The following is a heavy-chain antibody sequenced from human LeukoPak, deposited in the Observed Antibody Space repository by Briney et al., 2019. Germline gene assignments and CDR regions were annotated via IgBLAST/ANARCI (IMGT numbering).Heavy chain of an antibody. V-gene: IGHV1-69*06. CDR3: ARGGPGAARPIGYYYYYYMDV. J-gene: IGHJ6*03. Sequence: ASVKVSCKASGGTFSSYAISWVRQAPGQGLEWMGGIIPIFGTANYAQKFQGRVTITADKSTSTAYMELSSLRSEDTAVYYCARGGPGAARPIGYYYYYYMDVWGKGTTVTVSS. D-gene: IGHD6-6*01. CDR1: GGTFSSYA. CDR2: IIPIFGTA.